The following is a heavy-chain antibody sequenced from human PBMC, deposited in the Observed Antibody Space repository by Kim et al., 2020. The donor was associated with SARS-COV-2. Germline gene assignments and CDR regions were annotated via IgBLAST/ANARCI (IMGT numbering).Heavy chain of an antibody. J-gene: IGHJ6*02. Sequence: SETLSLTCAVYGGSFSGYYWSWIRQPPGKGLEWIGEINHSGSTNYNPSLKSRVTVSVDTSKNQFSLKLSSVTAADTAVYYCARVAFPYCSGGSCYVLRRSGPYGMDVWGQGTTVTVSS. D-gene: IGHD2-15*01. CDR3: ARVAFPYCSGGSCYVLRRSGPYGMDV. CDR2: INHSGST. V-gene: IGHV4-34*01. CDR1: GGSFSGYY.